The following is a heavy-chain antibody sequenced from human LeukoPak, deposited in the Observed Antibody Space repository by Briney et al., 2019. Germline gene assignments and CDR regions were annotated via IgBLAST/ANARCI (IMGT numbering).Heavy chain of an antibody. J-gene: IGHJ6*02. V-gene: IGHV4-34*01. CDR1: GGSFSGYY. Sequence: SETLSLTCAVYGGSFSGYYWSWIRQPPGKGLEWIGEINHSGSTYYNPSLKSRVTISVDTSKNQFSLKLSSVTAADTAVYYCARGRLRYFDWLLYYYGMDVWGQGTTVTVSS. CDR2: INHSGST. CDR3: ARGRLRYFDWLLYYYGMDV. D-gene: IGHD3-9*01.